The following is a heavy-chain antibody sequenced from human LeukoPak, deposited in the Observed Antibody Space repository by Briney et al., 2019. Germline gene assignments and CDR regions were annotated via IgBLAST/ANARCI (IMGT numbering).Heavy chain of an antibody. D-gene: IGHD2-2*01. CDR3: SSTNMDLNWFDP. CDR2: IIPIFGTA. V-gene: IGHV1-69*13. J-gene: IGHJ5*02. Sequence: SVKVSCKASGGTFSSYAISWVRQAPGQGLEWMGGIIPIFGTANYAQKFQGRVTITAGESTSTAYMELSSLRSEDTAVYYCSSTNMDLNWFDPWGQGTLVTVSS. CDR1: GGTFSSYA.